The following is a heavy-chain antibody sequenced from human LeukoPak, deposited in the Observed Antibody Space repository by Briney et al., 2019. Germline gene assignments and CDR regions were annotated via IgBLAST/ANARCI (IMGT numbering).Heavy chain of an antibody. D-gene: IGHD2-15*01. Sequence: GESLKISCKGSGYSFTSYWIGWVRQMPGKGLEWMGIIYPGDSDTRYSPSFQGQVTISADKSISTAYLQWSSLKASDTAMYYCATIPLGYCSGGSCSPNDAFDIWGQGTMVTVSS. CDR1: GYSFTSYW. J-gene: IGHJ3*02. CDR2: IYPGDSDT. CDR3: ATIPLGYCSGGSCSPNDAFDI. V-gene: IGHV5-51*01.